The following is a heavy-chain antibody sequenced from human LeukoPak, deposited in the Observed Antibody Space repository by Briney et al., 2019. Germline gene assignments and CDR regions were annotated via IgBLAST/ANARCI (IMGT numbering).Heavy chain of an antibody. CDR2: ISASGYNT. D-gene: IGHD3-16*02. J-gene: IGHJ3*01. Sequence: PGGSLRLSCAASGFTFDSYAMSWVRQAPGKGLEWVSAISASGYNTYYADSVKGRFTISRDNSKDTLFLQMNSLRAEDTAIYYCARDMQLSTWGRGTMVSVSS. CDR1: GFTFDSYA. V-gene: IGHV3-23*01. CDR3: ARDMQLST.